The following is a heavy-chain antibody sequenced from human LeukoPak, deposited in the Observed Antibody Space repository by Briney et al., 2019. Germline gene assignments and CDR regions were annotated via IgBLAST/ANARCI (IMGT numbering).Heavy chain of an antibody. Sequence: GGSLRLSCAASGFTFSDYYMSWIRQAPEKGLEWVSYISNSGSTIYYADSVRGRFTISRDNSKDTLYLQMNSLRAEDTAVYYCARVGSSDRAPNWGQGTLVTVSS. D-gene: IGHD5-12*01. CDR2: ISNSGSTI. CDR1: GFTFSDYY. J-gene: IGHJ4*02. CDR3: ARVGSSDRAPN. V-gene: IGHV3-11*04.